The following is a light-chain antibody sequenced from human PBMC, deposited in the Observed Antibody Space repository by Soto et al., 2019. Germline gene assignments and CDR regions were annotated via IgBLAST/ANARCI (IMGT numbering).Light chain of an antibody. CDR2: ATS. CDR3: HQTYSVPPT. Sequence: DIQMTQSPSSLSASVGDRVTITCRASQRVSTYLNWYQQRPGKAPKLLIYATSTLQTGVPSTFSGSASGTNFTLTISSLQPEDFATYYCHQTYSVPPTFGQGSNVDIK. CDR1: QRVSTY. J-gene: IGKJ1*01. V-gene: IGKV1-39*01.